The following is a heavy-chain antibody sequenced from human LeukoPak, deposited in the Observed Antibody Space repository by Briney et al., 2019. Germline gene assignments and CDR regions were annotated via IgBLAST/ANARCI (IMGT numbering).Heavy chain of an antibody. CDR2: ISYDGSNK. Sequence: GGSLRLSCAASGFTFSSYGMHWVRQAPGKGLEWVAVISYDGSNKYYADSVKGRFTISRDNSKNTLYLQMNSLRAEDTDVYYCAKDNGIAAAGWFDPWGQGTLVTVSS. V-gene: IGHV3-30*18. J-gene: IGHJ5*02. D-gene: IGHD6-13*01. CDR1: GFTFSSYG. CDR3: AKDNGIAAAGWFDP.